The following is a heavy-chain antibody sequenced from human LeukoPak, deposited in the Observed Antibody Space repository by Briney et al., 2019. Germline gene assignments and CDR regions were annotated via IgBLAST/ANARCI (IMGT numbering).Heavy chain of an antibody. J-gene: IGHJ4*02. D-gene: IGHD3-10*01. CDR3: GRDSPDGSGTYYNDSPDY. CDR2: ISAYNGNT. Sequence: ASVKVSCKASGYTFSSYGISWVRQAPGQGLEWMGWISAYNGNTNYRQKLQGRVTMTTDTFTGTTYKDLRSLRSQDTVIYYSGRDSPDGSGTYYNDSPDYWGQGTLVTVSS. CDR1: GYTFSSYG. V-gene: IGHV1-18*01.